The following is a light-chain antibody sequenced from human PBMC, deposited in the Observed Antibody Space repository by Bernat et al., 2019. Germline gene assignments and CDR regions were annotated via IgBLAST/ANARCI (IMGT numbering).Light chain of an antibody. CDR3: SSFAGTRDP. CDR2: EDT. V-gene: IGLV2-23*01. J-gene: IGLJ1*01. Sequence: QSALTQPASVSGSPGQSITISCAGTSSDVGTYNFVSWLQQHPGKAPKLIIYEDTKRPSGVSDRFSGPNSGNTASLTISGLQAEDEADYYCSSFAGTRDPFGTGTKVTVL. CDR1: SSDVGTYNF.